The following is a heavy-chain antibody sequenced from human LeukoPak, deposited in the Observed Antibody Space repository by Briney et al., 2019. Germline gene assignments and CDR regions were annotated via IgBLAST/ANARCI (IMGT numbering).Heavy chain of an antibody. Sequence: NASETLSLTCTVSGGSINDYYWSWIRQSPGKGLEWIGYIYYTGRTKYNPSVRSRVTISVDTSKNQFSLNLRSVTSADTAVYFCTRVSIHGDSDYWGQGTLVTVSS. CDR3: TRVSIHGDSDY. CDR1: GGSINDYY. J-gene: IGHJ4*02. CDR2: IYYTGRT. V-gene: IGHV4-59*01.